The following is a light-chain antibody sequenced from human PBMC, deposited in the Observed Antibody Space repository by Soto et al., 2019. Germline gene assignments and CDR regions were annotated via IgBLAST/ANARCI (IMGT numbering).Light chain of an antibody. CDR2: GAS. J-gene: IGKJ1*01. CDR1: QSVSSN. CDR3: QQYNNWPRT. V-gene: IGKV3-15*01. Sequence: EIVMTQSPATLSVSPGERATLSCRASQSVSSNLVWYQQKPGQAPRLLLYGASTRATGIPARFSGSGSATEFTLTISSLQSEDFAVYYCQQYNNWPRTFGQGTKVEIK.